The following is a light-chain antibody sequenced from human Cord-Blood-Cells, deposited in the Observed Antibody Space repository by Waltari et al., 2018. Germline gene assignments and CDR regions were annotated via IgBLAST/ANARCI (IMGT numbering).Light chain of an antibody. V-gene: IGKV1-39*01. CDR3: QQSYSTPLT. CDR2: AAS. Sequence: DIQITQSPSSLSASVGARVTTTCRASQSISSYLNWYQQKPGKAPKLLIYAASSLQSGVPSRFSGSGSGTDFTLTISSLQPEDFATYYCQQSYSTPLTFGGGTKVEIK. J-gene: IGKJ4*01. CDR1: QSISSY.